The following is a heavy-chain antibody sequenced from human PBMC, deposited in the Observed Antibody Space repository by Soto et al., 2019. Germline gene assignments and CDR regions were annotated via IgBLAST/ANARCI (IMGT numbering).Heavy chain of an antibody. J-gene: IGHJ6*02. D-gene: IGHD2-2*01. CDR3: AAVLVVVPAATPLGGMDV. V-gene: IGHV1-58*01. CDR1: GFTFTSSA. CDR2: IVVGSGNT. Sequence: QMQLVQSGPEVKKPGTSVKVSCKASGFTFTSSAVQWVRQARGQRLEWIGWIVVGSGNTNYAQKFQERVTITRDMSTSTAYMELSSLRSEDTAVYYCAAVLVVVPAATPLGGMDVWGQGTTVTVSS.